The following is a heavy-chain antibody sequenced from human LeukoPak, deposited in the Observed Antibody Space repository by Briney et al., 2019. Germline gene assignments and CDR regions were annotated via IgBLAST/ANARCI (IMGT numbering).Heavy chain of an antibody. V-gene: IGHV4-59*08. CDR3: ARHQRKSSSELPDCFDY. CDR1: GGSISSYY. Sequence: SETLSLTCTVSGGSISSYYWSWIRQPPGKGLEWIGYIYYSGSTNYNPSLKSRVTISVDTSKNQFSLKLSSVTAADTAVYYCARHQRKSSSELPDCFDYWGQGTLVTVSS. J-gene: IGHJ4*02. D-gene: IGHD6-13*01. CDR2: IYYSGST.